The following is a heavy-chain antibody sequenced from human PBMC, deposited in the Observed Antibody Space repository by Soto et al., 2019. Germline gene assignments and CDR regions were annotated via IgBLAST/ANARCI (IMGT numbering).Heavy chain of an antibody. CDR2: IQYNVYS. J-gene: IGHJ6*02. D-gene: IGHD3-10*01. Sequence: QVQLQESGPGLVKPSETLSLTCTVSGGSITNYYCSWFRQPPGKGLEWIGYIQYNVYSAYNLSRISRGATSTDTTKTQFSLMLESVPATDKAVYYCARHGFGSLHGLVDVWGQGTTVIVSS. V-gene: IGHV4-59*08. CDR1: GGSITNYY. CDR3: ARHGFGSLHGLVDV.